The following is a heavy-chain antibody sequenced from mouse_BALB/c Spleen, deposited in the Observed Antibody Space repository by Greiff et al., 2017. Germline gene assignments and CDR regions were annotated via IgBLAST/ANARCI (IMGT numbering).Heavy chain of an antibody. CDR2: ISSGSSTI. J-gene: IGHJ2*01. CDR1: GFTFSSFG. V-gene: IGHV5-17*02. D-gene: IGHD4-1*01. Sequence: EVKLMESGGGLVQPGGSRKLSCAASGFTFSSFGMHWVRQAPEKGLEWVAYISSGSSTIYYADTVKGRFTISRDNPKNTLFLQMTSLRSEDTAMYYCARNWDKDFDYWGQGTTLTVSS. CDR3: ARNWDKDFDY.